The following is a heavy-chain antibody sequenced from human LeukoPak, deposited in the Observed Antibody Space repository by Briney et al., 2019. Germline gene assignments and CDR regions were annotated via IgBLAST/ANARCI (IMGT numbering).Heavy chain of an antibody. CDR3: AKDRRGSGWYGYFDY. V-gene: IGHV3-23*01. D-gene: IGHD6-19*01. Sequence: SGGSLRLSCAASGFTFSSYAMSWVRQAPGKGLEWVSAISGSGGSTYYADSVKGRFTISRDNSKNTLYLQMNSLRAEDTAVYYCAKDRRGSGWYGYFDYWGQGTLVTVSS. CDR2: ISGSGGST. CDR1: GFTFSSYA. J-gene: IGHJ4*02.